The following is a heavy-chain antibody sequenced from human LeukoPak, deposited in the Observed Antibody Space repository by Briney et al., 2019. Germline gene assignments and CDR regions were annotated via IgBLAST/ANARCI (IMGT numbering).Heavy chain of an antibody. V-gene: IGHV3-23*01. CDR2: ITDDGYNT. CDR3: AKDLSYTSGASDH. D-gene: IGHD6-19*01. J-gene: IGHJ4*02. Sequence: GGSLRLCCAASGFTFSASAMTWVRQAPGKGLEWVSTITDDGYNTYSADSVKGRITFSRDNSKNTLSLQLRSLRAEDTAVYYCAKDLSYTSGASDHWGQGTLVTVSS. CDR1: GFTFSASA.